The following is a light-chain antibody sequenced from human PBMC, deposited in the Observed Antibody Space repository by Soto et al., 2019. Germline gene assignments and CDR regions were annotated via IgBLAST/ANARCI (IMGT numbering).Light chain of an antibody. CDR1: SSNIGSNV. CDR3: STWDGSLNGDV. J-gene: IGLJ1*01. Sequence: QSVLTQPPSASGTPGQRVTITCSGSSSNIGSNVVNWYQQVPGTAPIQLIYQDNRRPSAVPDRFSASRSATSASLAISARQSEDDADYYCSTWDGSLNGDVFGTGTKVTVL. CDR2: QDN. V-gene: IGLV1-44*01.